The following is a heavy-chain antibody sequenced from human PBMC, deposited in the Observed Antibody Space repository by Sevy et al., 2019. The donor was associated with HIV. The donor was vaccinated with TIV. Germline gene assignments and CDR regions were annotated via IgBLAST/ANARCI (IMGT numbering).Heavy chain of an antibody. CDR1: GFSFSSYG. D-gene: IGHD2-21*01. J-gene: IGHJ4*02. CDR3: GKEGGGEGGDH. Sequence: GGSLRLSCAASGFSFSSYGMHWVRQAPGKGLEWMSYIQYDGSNKDYADSVKGRFTISRDNSKNTLYLQMNSLRVEDRAVFYWGKEGGGEGGDHWCQGTLVTVSS. CDR2: IQYDGSNK. V-gene: IGHV3-30*02.